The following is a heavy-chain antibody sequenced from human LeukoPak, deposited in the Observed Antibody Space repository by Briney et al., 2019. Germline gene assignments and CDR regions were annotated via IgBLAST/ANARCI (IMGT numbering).Heavy chain of an antibody. J-gene: IGHJ4*02. CDR2: ISGSGGST. CDR3: ARDLFSSSTGGYFDY. V-gene: IGHV3-23*01. Sequence: GGSLRLSCAASGFTFTNYAMSWVRQAPGKGLEWVSAISGSGGSTYYADSVKGRFTISRDNSKNTLYLQMNSLRAEDTAVYYCARDLFSSSTGGYFDYWGQGTLVTVSS. CDR1: GFTFTNYA. D-gene: IGHD6-6*01.